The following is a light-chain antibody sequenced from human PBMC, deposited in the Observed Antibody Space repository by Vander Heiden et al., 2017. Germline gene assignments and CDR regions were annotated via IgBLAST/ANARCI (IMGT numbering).Light chain of an antibody. CDR2: GAT. V-gene: IGKV3-15*01. CDR3: QHDHNWPET. CDR1: PSVSSH. Sequence: IVLTQSPATLSVSPGERATLSCRASPSVSSHFAWYQQTPGQAPRLLIYGATFRATGIPARFSGSGSGKVFTLTISSLQAEDVALYYCQHDHNWPETFGRGTKVEIK. J-gene: IGKJ1*01.